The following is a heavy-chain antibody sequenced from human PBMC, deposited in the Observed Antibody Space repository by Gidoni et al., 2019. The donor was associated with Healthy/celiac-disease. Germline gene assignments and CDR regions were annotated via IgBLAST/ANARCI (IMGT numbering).Heavy chain of an antibody. J-gene: IGHJ4*02. CDR3: ARTLGGYDLAFDY. V-gene: IGHV3-21*01. Sequence: EVQLVESGGGLVKPGGYLRLSCAASGFTLSSYILNCVRQATGKGLECVSSISSSSSYIYYADSVKGRFTISRDNAKNSLYLQRNSLRAEDTAVYYCARTLGGYDLAFDYWGQGTLVTVSS. CDR2: ISSSSSYI. CDR1: GFTLSSYI. D-gene: IGHD5-12*01.